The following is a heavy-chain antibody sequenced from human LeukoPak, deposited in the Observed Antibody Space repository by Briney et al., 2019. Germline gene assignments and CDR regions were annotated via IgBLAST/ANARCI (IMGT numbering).Heavy chain of an antibody. Sequence: PGGSLRLSCAASGFNFSNYAMTWVRQAPGKGLEWVSGVTGSSSNTYYADSVKGRFTISRDNSKNMLYLEMNSLRVEDTAIYYCAKDRSSSTSCSIQWGRGTRVTVSS. CDR2: VTGSSSNT. CDR3: AKDRSSSTSCSIQ. D-gene: IGHD2-2*01. CDR1: GFNFSNYA. J-gene: IGHJ4*02. V-gene: IGHV3-23*01.